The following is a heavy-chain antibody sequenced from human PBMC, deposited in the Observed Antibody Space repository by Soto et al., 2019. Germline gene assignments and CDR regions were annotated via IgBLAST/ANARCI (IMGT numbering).Heavy chain of an antibody. CDR2: INPSGGST. CDR1: GYTFTSYY. J-gene: IGHJ4*02. D-gene: IGHD2-2*02. V-gene: IGHV1-46*01. CDR3: ARDPARIVVVPAAIRTGFFN. Sequence: WASVKVSCKASGYTFTSYYMHWVRQAPGQGLEWMGIINPSGGSTSYAQKFQGRVTMTRDTSTSTVYMELSSLRSEDTAVYYCARDPARIVVVPAAIRTGFFNWGQGTLVTVSS.